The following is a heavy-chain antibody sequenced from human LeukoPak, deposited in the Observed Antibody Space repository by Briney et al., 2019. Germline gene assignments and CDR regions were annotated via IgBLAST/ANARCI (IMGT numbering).Heavy chain of an antibody. J-gene: IGHJ4*02. D-gene: IGHD4-23*01. CDR3: ARERGSSGGNTNGYFDY. CDR1: EFTFSNYA. Sequence: GGSLRLSCAASEFTFSNYAMSWVRQAPGKGLEWVSVISGSGGTTYSVDSVKGRFTISRDNSKNTLYLQMNSLRAEDTAAYYCARERGSSGGNTNGYFDYWGQGALVTVSS. CDR2: ISGSGGTT. V-gene: IGHV3-23*01.